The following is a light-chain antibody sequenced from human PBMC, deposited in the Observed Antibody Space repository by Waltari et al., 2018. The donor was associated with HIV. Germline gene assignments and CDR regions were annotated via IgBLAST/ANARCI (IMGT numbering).Light chain of an antibody. CDR2: GAS. CDR1: QSVG. CDR3: QQYGGSPYS. J-gene: IGKJ2*03. V-gene: IGKV3-20*01. Sequence: EIVLTQSPGTLSLSPGERATLTCRASQSVGLAWYQQNPGQAPRLLIYGASSRATGIPDRFRGSGSGTDFTLTITRLEPEDFAVYYCQQYGGSPYSFGQGTKLEIK.